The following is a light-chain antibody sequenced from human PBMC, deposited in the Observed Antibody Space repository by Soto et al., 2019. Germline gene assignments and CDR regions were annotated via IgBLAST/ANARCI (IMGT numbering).Light chain of an antibody. Sequence: EIVMTQSPGTLSVSPGEGATLSCRASQSVSINLAWYQQKPGQPPRILIYRASTRDTGIPARFSGGGSGTDFTLTISRLEPEDFAVYYCQQYIRSPLTFGGGTKVDIK. CDR3: QQYIRSPLT. CDR2: RAS. CDR1: QSVSIN. J-gene: IGKJ4*01. V-gene: IGKV3-15*01.